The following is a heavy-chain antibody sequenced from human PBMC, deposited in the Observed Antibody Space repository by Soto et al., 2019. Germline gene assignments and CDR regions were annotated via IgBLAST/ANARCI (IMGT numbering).Heavy chain of an antibody. D-gene: IGHD6-19*01. CDR2: INHSGST. Sequence: VQLQQWGAGLLKPSETLSLTCAVSGASFSEYYWSWIRQSPGKGLEWIGDINHSGSTNYNPSLRSRVSISVDTSKNQFSLKGTSVTAAATAVYYCGGVAVPYWGQGTLVTVSS. V-gene: IGHV4-34*01. J-gene: IGHJ4*02. CDR1: GASFSEYY. CDR3: GGVAVPY.